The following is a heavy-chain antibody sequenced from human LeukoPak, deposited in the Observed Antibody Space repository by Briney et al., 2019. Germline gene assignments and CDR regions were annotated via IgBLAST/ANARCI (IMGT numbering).Heavy chain of an antibody. Sequence: NASETLSLTCTVSGDSIGSGTYYWSWIRQHPGKGLEWIGYIYYSGSTYYNPSLKSRVSISVDTSKNQFSLKLSSVTAADTAVYYCARDLGDGYLANDYWGQGTLVTVSS. V-gene: IGHV4-31*03. J-gene: IGHJ4*02. CDR2: IYYSGST. CDR3: ARDLGDGYLANDY. D-gene: IGHD5-24*01. CDR1: GDSIGSGTYY.